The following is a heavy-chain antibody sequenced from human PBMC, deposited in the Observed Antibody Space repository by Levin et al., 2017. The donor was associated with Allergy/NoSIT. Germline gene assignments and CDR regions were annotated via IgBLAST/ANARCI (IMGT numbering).Heavy chain of an antibody. Sequence: SQTLSLTCAVYGGSFSGSYWSWIRQPPGKGLEWIGEINHSGSTNYNPSLKSRVTISVDTSKNQFSLKLSSVTAADTAVYYCAGGEIVVVVAATAGSYYYDGMDVWGQGTTVTVSS. CDR1: GGSFSGSY. CDR2: INHSGST. V-gene: IGHV4-34*01. D-gene: IGHD2-15*01. CDR3: AGGEIVVVVAATAGSYYYDGMDV. J-gene: IGHJ6*02.